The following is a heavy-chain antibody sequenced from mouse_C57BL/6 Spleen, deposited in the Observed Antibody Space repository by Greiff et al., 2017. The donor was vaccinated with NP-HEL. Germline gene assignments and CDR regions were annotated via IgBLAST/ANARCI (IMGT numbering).Heavy chain of an antibody. CDR1: GFTFSSYG. CDR3: ARHLDV. J-gene: IGHJ1*03. V-gene: IGHV5-6*01. Sequence: EVQGVESGGDLVKPGGSLKLSCAASGFTFSSYGMSWVRQTPDKRLEWVATISSGGSYTYYPDSVKGRFTISRDNDKNTLYLQMSSLKSEDTAMYYCARHLDVWGTGTTVTVSS. CDR2: ISSGGSYT.